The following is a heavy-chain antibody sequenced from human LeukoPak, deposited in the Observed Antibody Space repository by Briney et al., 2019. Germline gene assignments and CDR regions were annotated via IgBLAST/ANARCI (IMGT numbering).Heavy chain of an antibody. J-gene: IGHJ4*02. Sequence: AGGSLRLSCAASGFTFSSYAMSWVRQAPGKGLEWVSTISGSGGTTYYADPVKSRFTISRDNSKNTLYLQMNSLRAEDTAVYYCANPPGAYYDYVWGSFWGQGTLVTVSS. CDR2: ISGSGGTT. CDR1: GFTFSSYA. V-gene: IGHV3-23*01. D-gene: IGHD3-16*01. CDR3: ANPPGAYYDYVWGSF.